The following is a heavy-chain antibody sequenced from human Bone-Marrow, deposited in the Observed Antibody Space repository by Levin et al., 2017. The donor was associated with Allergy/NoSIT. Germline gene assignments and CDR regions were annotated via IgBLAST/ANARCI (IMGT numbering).Heavy chain of an antibody. J-gene: IGHJ4*02. V-gene: IGHV3-15*01. CDR3: EATYYYGTTAPPGDY. D-gene: IGHD3-10*01. CDR1: GFTFSNAW. Sequence: GESLKISCAASGFTFSNAWMNWVRQAPGKGLEWVGRIKSKSAGGTTDYSAPVKGRFTISRDDSKNTLFLQMNSLKIEDTAFYYCEATYYYGTTAPPGDYWGQGALVTVSS. CDR2: IKSKSAGGTT.